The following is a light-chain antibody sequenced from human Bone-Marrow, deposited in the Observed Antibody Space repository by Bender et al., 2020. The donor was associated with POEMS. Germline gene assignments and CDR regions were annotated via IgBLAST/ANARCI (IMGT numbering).Light chain of an antibody. Sequence: QSALTQPASVSGSPGQSITISCTGTSRDISRYDYVSWYQHQPGKAPKLIIYDVSNRPSGVSQRFSGSKSGDTASLTISGLQADDEADYDCSSYAGRNPLVVFGGGSKLTVL. CDR3: SSYAGRNPLVV. V-gene: IGLV2-14*01. J-gene: IGLJ2*01. CDR2: DVS. CDR1: SRDISRYDY.